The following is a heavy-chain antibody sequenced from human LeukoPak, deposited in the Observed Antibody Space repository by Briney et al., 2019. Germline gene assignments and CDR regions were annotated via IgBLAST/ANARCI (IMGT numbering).Heavy chain of an antibody. D-gene: IGHD5-12*01. CDR1: GFTFSSYG. J-gene: IGHJ3*02. CDR3: ARTHIVATFGAFDI. V-gene: IGHV3-30*19. CDR2: ISYDGSNK. Sequence: GGSLRLSCAASGFTFSSYGMHWVRQAPGKGLEWVAVISYDGSNKYYADSVKGRFTISRDNSKNTLYLQMNSLRAEDTAVYYCARTHIVATFGAFDIWGQGTMVTVSS.